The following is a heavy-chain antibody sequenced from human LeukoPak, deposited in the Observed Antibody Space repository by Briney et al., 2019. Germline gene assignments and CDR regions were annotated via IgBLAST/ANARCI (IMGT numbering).Heavy chain of an antibody. CDR3: ARDDLAYCGGDCYSHFDY. D-gene: IGHD2-21*02. CDR2: IIPIFGTA. CDR1: GGTFISHA. Sequence: ASVKVSCKASGGTFISHAISWVRQAPGQGLEWMGGIIPIFGTANYAQKFQGRVTITADESTSTAYMELSSLRSEDTAVYYCARDDLAYCGGDCYSHFDYWGQGTLVTVSS. J-gene: IGHJ4*02. V-gene: IGHV1-69*13.